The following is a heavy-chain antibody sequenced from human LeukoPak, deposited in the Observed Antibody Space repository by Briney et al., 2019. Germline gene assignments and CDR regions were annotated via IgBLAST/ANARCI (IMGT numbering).Heavy chain of an antibody. J-gene: IGHJ4*02. CDR1: GFTFTNYR. V-gene: IGHV3-48*01. CDR3: AKDRQWLVP. Sequence: GGSLRLSCAASGFTFTNYRMNWVRQAPGKGLEWVSYISSSSNTIYYADSVKGRFTISRDNSKNTLYLQMNSLRAEDTAVYYCAKDRQWLVPWGQGTLVTVSS. CDR2: ISSSSNTI. D-gene: IGHD6-19*01.